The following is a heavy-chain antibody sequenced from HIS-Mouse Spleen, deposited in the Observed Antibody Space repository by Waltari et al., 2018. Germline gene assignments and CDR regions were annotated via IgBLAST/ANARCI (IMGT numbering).Heavy chain of an antibody. CDR2: IYYRGSP. J-gene: IGHJ2*01. CDR1: GGSISSSSYY. V-gene: IGHV4-39*07. Sequence: QLQLQESGPGLVKPSETLSLTCTVSGGSISSSSYYWGWIRQPPGKGLEWMGSIYYRGSPYYNPSLKRRVTISVDTSKNQFSLKLSSVTAADTAVYYCAREIPYSSSWYDWYFDLWGRGTLVTVSS. CDR3: AREIPYSSSWYDWYFDL. D-gene: IGHD6-13*01.